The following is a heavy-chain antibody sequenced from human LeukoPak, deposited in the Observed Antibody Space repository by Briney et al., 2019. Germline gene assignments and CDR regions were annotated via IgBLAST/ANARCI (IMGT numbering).Heavy chain of an antibody. Sequence: ASVKVSCKASGYTFTGYYMHWVRQAPGQGLEWMGWINPNSGGTNYAQKFQGRVTMTRDTSISTAYMELSRLRSDDTGVCYCARTLYDSGGDSAYDAFDIWGQGTMVTVSS. CDR3: ARTLYDSGGDSAYDAFDI. J-gene: IGHJ3*02. CDR1: GYTFTGYY. V-gene: IGHV1-2*02. CDR2: INPNSGGT. D-gene: IGHD3-22*01.